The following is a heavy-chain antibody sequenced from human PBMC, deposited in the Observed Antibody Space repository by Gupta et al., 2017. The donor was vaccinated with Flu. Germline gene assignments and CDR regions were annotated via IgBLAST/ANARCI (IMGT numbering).Heavy chain of an antibody. CDR1: CFTFDYYA. D-gene: IGHD3-16*02. V-gene: IGHV3-9*01. Sequence: EVQLVESGGGLVQPGRSLRLSFAASCFTFDYYAMHWVRQAPGKGLEGVSGISWNSGSIGYADSVKGRFTISRDNAKNSLYLQMNSLRAEDTALYYCAKDIYDYVWGSYRYTGLGYWGQGTLVTVSS. CDR3: AKDIYDYVWGSYRYTGLGY. J-gene: IGHJ4*02. CDR2: ISWNSGSI.